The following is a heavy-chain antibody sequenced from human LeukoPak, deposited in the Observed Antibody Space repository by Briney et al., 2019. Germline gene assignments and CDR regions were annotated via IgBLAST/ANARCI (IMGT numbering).Heavy chain of an antibody. Sequence: SETLSLTCAVYGGSFSGYYWSWIRQPPGKGLEWIGEINHSGSTNYNPSLKSRVTISVDTSKNQFSLKLSSVTAADTAVYYCARASFNWNSYFDYWGQGTLVTVYS. CDR2: INHSGST. CDR1: GGSFSGYY. CDR3: ARASFNWNSYFDY. J-gene: IGHJ4*02. V-gene: IGHV4-34*01. D-gene: IGHD1-7*01.